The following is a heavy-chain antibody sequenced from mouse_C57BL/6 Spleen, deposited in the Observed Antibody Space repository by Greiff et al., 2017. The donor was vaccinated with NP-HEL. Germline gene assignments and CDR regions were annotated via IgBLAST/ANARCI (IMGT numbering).Heavy chain of an antibody. CDR1: GFSLTSYG. CDR2: IWSGGST. J-gene: IGHJ2*01. Sequence: VKLQQSGPGLVQPSQSLSITCTVSGFSLTSYGVHWVRQSPGKGLEWLGVIWSGGSTDYNAAFISRLGISKDNSKSQVFFKMNSLQANDTAIYYCARNDYYGNLYFDYWGQGTTLTVSS. D-gene: IGHD2-1*01. CDR3: ARNDYYGNLYFDY. V-gene: IGHV2-2*02.